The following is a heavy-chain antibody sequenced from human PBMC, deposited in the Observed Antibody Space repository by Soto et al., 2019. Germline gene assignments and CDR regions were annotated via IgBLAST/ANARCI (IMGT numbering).Heavy chain of an antibody. CDR2: TYRSGSA. CDR3: ARDYYGMDV. Sequence: SETLSLTCTVSGGSISSGGYSWTWLRQSPGKGLEWIGYTYRSGSAFSDPSLKSRVTISVDRSKNQFSLNLTSVTAADTAVYYCARDYYGMDVWGQGPTVTVSS. CDR1: GGSISSGGYS. J-gene: IGHJ6*02. V-gene: IGHV4-30-2*06.